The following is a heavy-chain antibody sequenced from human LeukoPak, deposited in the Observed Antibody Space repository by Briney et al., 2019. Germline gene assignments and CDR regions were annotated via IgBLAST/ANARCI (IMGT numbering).Heavy chain of an antibody. J-gene: IGHJ5*02. CDR1: GLTFSNYA. V-gene: IGHV3-21*01. Sequence: GGSLRLSCVASGLTFSNYALSWVRQAPGKGLERVSSISSSSSYICYADSVKGRFTISRDNAKNSLYLQMNSLRAEDTAVYYCARASLAAGYYDFWSGYWEVNWFDPWGQGTLVTVS. D-gene: IGHD3-3*01. CDR3: ARASLAAGYYDFWSGYWEVNWFDP. CDR2: ISSSSSYI.